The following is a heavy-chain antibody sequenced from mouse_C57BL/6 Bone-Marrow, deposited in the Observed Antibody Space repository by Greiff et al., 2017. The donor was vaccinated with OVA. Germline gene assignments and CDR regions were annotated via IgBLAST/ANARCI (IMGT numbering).Heavy chain of an antibody. V-gene: IGHV5-17*01. CDR2: ISSGSRTI. Sequence: EVKVVESGGGLVKPGGSLKLSCAASGFTFSDYGMHWVRQAPEKGLEWVAYISSGSRTIYYADTVKGRFTISRENAKNTLFLQMTSLRSEDTAMYYCARNGSSYFDYWGQGTTLTVSS. D-gene: IGHD1-1*01. CDR3: ARNGSSYFDY. CDR1: GFTFSDYG. J-gene: IGHJ2*01.